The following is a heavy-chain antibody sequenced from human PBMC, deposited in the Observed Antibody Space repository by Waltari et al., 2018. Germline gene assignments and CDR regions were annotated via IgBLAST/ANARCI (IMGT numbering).Heavy chain of an antibody. CDR2: ISSGGDAI. Sequence: EVQLVESGGGLVQPGGSLRLSCAACGSTFSTYSMNWVRQAPGRGLEWVSDISSGGDAIYYADSVKGRFTISRDHAKNSLFLQMNSLTVEDAAVYYCAGERGEWGRDYWGQGTLVTVSS. J-gene: IGHJ4*02. D-gene: IGHD3-16*01. V-gene: IGHV3-48*04. CDR3: AGERGEWGRDY. CDR1: GSTFSTYS.